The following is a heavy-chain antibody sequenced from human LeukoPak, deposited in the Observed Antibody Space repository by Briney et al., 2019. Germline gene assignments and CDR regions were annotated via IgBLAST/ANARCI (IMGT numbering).Heavy chain of an antibody. CDR3: AKDGTGGYYYLDY. D-gene: IGHD3-22*01. Sequence: PGGSLRLSCAASGFTFDYSAMTWVRQAPEKGLEWVSTINTGDITFYANSVKGRFTISRDNSKNALFLQMNSLRAEDTAVYYCAKDGTGGYYYLDYWGQGTLVTVSS. CDR1: GFTFDYSA. J-gene: IGHJ4*02. V-gene: IGHV3-23*01. CDR2: INTGDIT.